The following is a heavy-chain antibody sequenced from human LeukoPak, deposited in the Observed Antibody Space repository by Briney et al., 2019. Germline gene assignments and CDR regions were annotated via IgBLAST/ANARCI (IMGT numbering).Heavy chain of an antibody. CDR1: GFTFSSYA. Sequence: GGSLRLSCAASGFTFSSYAMHWVRQAPGKGLEYVSAISSNGGSTYYANSVKGRFTISRDNSKNTLYLQMGSLRAEDMAVYYCARESSGDAFGIWGQGTMVTVSS. D-gene: IGHD3-22*01. CDR2: ISSNGGST. CDR3: ARESSGDAFGI. V-gene: IGHV3-64*01. J-gene: IGHJ3*02.